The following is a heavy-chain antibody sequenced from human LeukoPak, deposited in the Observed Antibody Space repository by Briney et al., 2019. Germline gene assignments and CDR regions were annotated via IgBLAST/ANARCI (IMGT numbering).Heavy chain of an antibody. J-gene: IGHJ4*02. V-gene: IGHV1-46*01. Sequence: ASVKVSCKASGHTFTTYYVHLVRQAPGQGLEWMGVINPSGDGTNYPQRFQGRVTLTRDTSTSTVYMELSSLRSEDTAVYYCATARRRELSYGHRNWGQGTLVTVSS. D-gene: IGHD5-18*01. CDR1: GHTFTTYY. CDR2: INPSGDGT. CDR3: ATARRRELSYGHRN.